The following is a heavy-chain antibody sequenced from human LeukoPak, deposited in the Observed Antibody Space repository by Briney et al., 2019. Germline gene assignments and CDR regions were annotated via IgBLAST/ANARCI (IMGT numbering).Heavy chain of an antibody. CDR3: ARGGSSGWYVGFWFDP. J-gene: IGHJ5*02. CDR1: GGSISSYY. V-gene: IGHV4-4*07. D-gene: IGHD6-19*01. CDR2: IYTSGST. Sequence: SETLSLTRTVSGGSISSYYWSWIRQPAGKGLEWIGRIYTSGSTNYNPSLKSRVTISVDTSKNQFSLKLSSVTAADTAVYYCARGGSSGWYVGFWFDPWGQGTLVTVSS.